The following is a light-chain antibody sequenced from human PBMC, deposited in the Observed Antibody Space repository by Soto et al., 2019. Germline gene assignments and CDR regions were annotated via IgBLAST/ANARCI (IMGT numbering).Light chain of an antibody. Sequence: DIQMTQSPSSLSASVGDKVTITCRASRSIGTSLNWYQQNPGKAPKFLISAASTLQRGDPSRFSGSGSGTDFTLTISNLQPEDFATYFCQQSYTTPLTFGGGTRVEIK. J-gene: IGKJ4*01. V-gene: IGKV1-39*01. CDR2: AAS. CDR3: QQSYTTPLT. CDR1: RSIGTS.